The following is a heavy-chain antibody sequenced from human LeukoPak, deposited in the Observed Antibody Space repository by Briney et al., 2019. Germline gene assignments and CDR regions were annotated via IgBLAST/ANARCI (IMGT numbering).Heavy chain of an antibody. J-gene: IGHJ6*03. Sequence: ASVKVSCKVSGYTLTELSVHWVRQAPGKGFEWMGNFDPKDGDTIYAQRFQGRVTMTEDTSTHTAYMELSSLRSEDTAVYFCATRSPEWRYSGYYNFYYMDVWGKGTTVTISS. V-gene: IGHV1-24*01. CDR1: GYTLTELS. CDR2: FDPKDGDT. D-gene: IGHD5-12*01. CDR3: ATRSPEWRYSGYYNFYYMDV.